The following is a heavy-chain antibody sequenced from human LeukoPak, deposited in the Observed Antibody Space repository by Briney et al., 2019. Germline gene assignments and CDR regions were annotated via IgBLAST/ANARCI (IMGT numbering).Heavy chain of an antibody. CDR3: ARNRYGYNFGY. Sequence: ASVKVSCKASGYTFTDYYFHWVRQAPGQGLEWMGWINPNSGGTNYAQKFQGRVTMTRDTSISTTYMELSSLTSDDTAVYYCARNRYGYNFGYWAQGTLVHVSS. V-gene: IGHV1-2*02. CDR2: INPNSGGT. CDR1: GYTFTDYY. D-gene: IGHD5-24*01. J-gene: IGHJ4*02.